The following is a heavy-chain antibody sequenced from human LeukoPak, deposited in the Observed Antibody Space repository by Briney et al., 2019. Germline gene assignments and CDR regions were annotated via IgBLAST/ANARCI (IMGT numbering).Heavy chain of an antibody. D-gene: IGHD2-21*01. CDR1: GFTFSSYE. V-gene: IGHV3-48*03. J-gene: IGHJ6*03. Sequence: GGSLRLSCAASGFTFSSYEMNWVRQAPGKGLEWVSYISSSGSTIYYADSVKGRFTISRDNAKNSLYLQMNSLRAEDTAVYYCARDLMLLWSYYMDVWGKGTTVTISS. CDR3: ARDLMLLWSYYMDV. CDR2: ISSSGSTI.